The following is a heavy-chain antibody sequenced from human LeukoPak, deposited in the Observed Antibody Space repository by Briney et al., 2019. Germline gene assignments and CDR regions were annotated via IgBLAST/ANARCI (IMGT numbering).Heavy chain of an antibody. J-gene: IGHJ3*01. CDR2: ISDSGSIV. D-gene: IGHD1/OR15-1a*01. CDR1: GFTFIDYS. CDR3: AAASNWYTFRYLNF. V-gene: IGHV3-11*01. Sequence: SLRLHCAASGFTFIDYSMHWVRQTPGKGLEWVSYISDSGSIVDYADFVEVRLAISRDDAKKSMYLQMNNLRVDDSAIYYCAAASNWYTFRYLNFLGQGRKV.